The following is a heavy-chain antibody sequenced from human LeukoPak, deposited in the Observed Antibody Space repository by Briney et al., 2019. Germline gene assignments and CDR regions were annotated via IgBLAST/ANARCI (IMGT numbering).Heavy chain of an antibody. V-gene: IGHV1-69*13. J-gene: IGHJ6*02. CDR1: GGTFSSYA. Sequence: SVKVSCKASGGTFSSYAISWVRQAPGQGLEWMGGIIPIFGTANYAQKFQGRVTITADESTSTAYMELSSLRAEDTAVYYCANLWFGELSYYYYGMDVWGQGTTVTVSS. CDR3: ANLWFGELSYYYYGMDV. CDR2: IIPIFGTA. D-gene: IGHD3-10*01.